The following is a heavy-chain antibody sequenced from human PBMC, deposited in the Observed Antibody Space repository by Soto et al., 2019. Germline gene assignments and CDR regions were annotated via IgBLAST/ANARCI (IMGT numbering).Heavy chain of an antibody. Sequence: SVKVSCKASGGTFSSYTISWVRQAPGQGLEWMGRIIPILGITNYAQKFQGRVTITADKSTSTAYMELSSLRSEDTAVYYCARSGYSSGSDGNFDYWGQGTLVTVSS. D-gene: IGHD6-19*01. J-gene: IGHJ4*02. CDR2: IIPILGIT. CDR3: ARSGYSSGSDGNFDY. V-gene: IGHV1-69*02. CDR1: GGTFSSYT.